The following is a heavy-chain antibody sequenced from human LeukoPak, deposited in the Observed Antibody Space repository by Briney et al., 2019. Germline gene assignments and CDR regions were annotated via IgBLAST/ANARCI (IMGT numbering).Heavy chain of an antibody. Sequence: GGSLRLSCAGFGFTFSSYAMSWVRQAPGKGLEWVSAISGSGDSTYYGDSVKGRFTISRDNSKNTLYLQMNSLRAEDTAVYYCAKTRPLDSSSWSHGDYWGQGTLVTVSS. J-gene: IGHJ4*02. D-gene: IGHD6-13*01. CDR2: ISGSGDST. CDR1: GFTFSSYA. V-gene: IGHV3-23*01. CDR3: AKTRPLDSSSWSHGDY.